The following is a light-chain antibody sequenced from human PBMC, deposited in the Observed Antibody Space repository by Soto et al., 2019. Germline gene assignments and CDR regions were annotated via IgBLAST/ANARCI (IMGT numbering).Light chain of an antibody. CDR1: SSDVGSYNL. V-gene: IGLV2-23*01. J-gene: IGLJ1*01. CDR3: CSYAGSRHYV. Sequence: QSALTQPASVSGSPGQSITISCTGTSSDVGSYNLVSWYQQHPGKAPKFMIYEGTKRPSGVSNRCSGSKSGNTASLTISGLQAEDEADYYCCSYAGSRHYVFGTGTKLTVL. CDR2: EGT.